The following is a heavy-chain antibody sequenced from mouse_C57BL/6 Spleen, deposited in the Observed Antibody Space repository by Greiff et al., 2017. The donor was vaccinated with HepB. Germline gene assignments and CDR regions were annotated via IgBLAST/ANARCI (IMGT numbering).Heavy chain of an antibody. V-gene: IGHV1-4*01. D-gene: IGHD3-3*01. Sequence: VQLQQSGAELVKPGASVKMSCKASGYTFTSYTMHWVKQRPGQGLEWIGYINPSSGYTKYNQKFKDKATLTADKSSSTAYMQLSSLTSEDSAVYYLARKSKRASYWGQGPTPTVPA. CDR2: INPSSGYT. CDR3: ARKSKRASY. J-gene: IGHJ2*01. CDR1: GYTFTSYT.